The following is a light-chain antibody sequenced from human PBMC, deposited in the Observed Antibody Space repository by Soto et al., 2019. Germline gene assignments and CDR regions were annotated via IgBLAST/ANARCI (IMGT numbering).Light chain of an antibody. CDR3: QQHGSSLFT. CDR1: QSVSSSY. Sequence: EIVLTQSPGTLSLSPGERATLSCRASQSVSSSYLAWYQQKPGQAPRLLIYGASSRATGIPDRFSVSGSGTDFTPTLSGLEPEDFAVNYCQQHGSSLFTFGPGTQVDIK. CDR2: GAS. V-gene: IGKV3-20*01. J-gene: IGKJ3*01.